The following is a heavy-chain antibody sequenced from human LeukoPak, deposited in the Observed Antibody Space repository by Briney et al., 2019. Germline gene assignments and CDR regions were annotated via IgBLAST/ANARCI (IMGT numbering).Heavy chain of an antibody. Sequence: GGSLRLSCAASGFTFDDYAMHWVRQAPGKGLEWVSGISWNSGSIGYADSVKGRFTISRDNAKNSLCLQMNSLRAEDTALYYCAKGGAGGYFDYWGQGTLVTVSS. V-gene: IGHV3-9*01. CDR3: AKGGAGGYFDY. J-gene: IGHJ4*02. CDR1: GFTFDDYA. CDR2: ISWNSGSI. D-gene: IGHD3-16*01.